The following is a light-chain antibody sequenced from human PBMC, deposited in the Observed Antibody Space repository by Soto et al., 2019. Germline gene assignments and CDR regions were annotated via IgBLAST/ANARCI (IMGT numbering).Light chain of an antibody. Sequence: EIVLTQSPATLSLSPGERATLSCRASQSVSSYLAWYQRKPGQAPRLLIYDASNRATGIPARFSGSGSGTDFTLTISSLEPEDFAVYYCQQYGSSPQTFGQGTRLEIK. J-gene: IGKJ5*01. CDR1: QSVSSY. CDR3: QQYGSSPQT. V-gene: IGKV3-11*01. CDR2: DAS.